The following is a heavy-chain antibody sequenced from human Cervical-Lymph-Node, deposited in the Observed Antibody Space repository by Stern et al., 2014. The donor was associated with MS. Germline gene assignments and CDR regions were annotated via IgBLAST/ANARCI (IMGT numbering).Heavy chain of an antibody. V-gene: IGHV3-64*01. CDR2: ISGNGSAT. Sequence: EVQLLESGGGLVQPGGSLRLSCAASGFSFSSNAMHWVRQAPGKGLEFVSAISGNGSATFYANSVKVRFTISRDNSKNMLYLHMGSLRTEDMAVYYCARGGVGAISWGQGTLVTVSS. CDR3: ARGGVGAIS. J-gene: IGHJ4*02. CDR1: GFSFSSNA. D-gene: IGHD1-26*01.